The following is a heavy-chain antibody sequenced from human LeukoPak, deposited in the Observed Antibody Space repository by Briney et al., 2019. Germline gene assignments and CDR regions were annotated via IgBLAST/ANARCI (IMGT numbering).Heavy chain of an antibody. CDR2: ISSSSSYI. CDR1: GFTFSSYS. D-gene: IGHD6-13*01. V-gene: IGHV3-21*01. J-gene: IGHJ5*01. CDR3: ARDSDRSSSWYDFDC. Sequence: GGSLRLSCAASGFTFSSYSMNWVRQAPGKGLEWVSSISSSSSYIYYADSVKGRFTISRDNAKNSLYLQMNSLRAEDTAVYYCARDSDRSSSWYDFDCWGQGTLVTVSS.